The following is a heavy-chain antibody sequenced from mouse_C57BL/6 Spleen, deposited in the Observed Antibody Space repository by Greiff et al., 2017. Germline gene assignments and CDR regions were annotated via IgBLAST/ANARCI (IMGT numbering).Heavy chain of an antibody. CDR3: ARKGDLDDYDDFDY. CDR2: IDPSDSYT. J-gene: IGHJ2*01. Sequence: QVQLKQPGAELVMPGASVKLSCKASGYTFTSYWMHWVKQRPGQGLEWIGEIDPSDSYTNYNQKFKGKSTLTVDKSSSTAYMQLSSLTSEDSAVYYCARKGDLDDYDDFDYWGQGTTLTVSS. V-gene: IGHV1-69*01. CDR1: GYTFTSYW. D-gene: IGHD2-4*01.